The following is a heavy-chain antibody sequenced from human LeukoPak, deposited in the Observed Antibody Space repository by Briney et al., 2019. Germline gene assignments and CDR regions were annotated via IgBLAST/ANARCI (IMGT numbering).Heavy chain of an antibody. CDR2: INHSGST. CDR3: ARVWSSSSDLDY. V-gene: IGHV4-34*01. D-gene: IGHD6-13*01. Sequence: SETLSLTCAVYGGSFSGYYWSWIRQPPGKGLEWIGEINHSGSTNYNPSLKSRVTISVDTSKNQFSLKLSSVTAADTAVYYCARVWSSSSDLDYWGQGTLVTVSS. CDR1: GGSFSGYY. J-gene: IGHJ4*02.